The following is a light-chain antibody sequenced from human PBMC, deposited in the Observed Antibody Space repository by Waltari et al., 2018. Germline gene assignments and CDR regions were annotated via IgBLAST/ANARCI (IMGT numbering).Light chain of an antibody. J-gene: IGKJ2*01. CDR3: QQYSTSSLYT. CDR2: LAS. CDR1: QRVSRW. V-gene: IGKV1-5*03. Sequence: DIQMTQPPSTLSASVGDRVTITCRASQRVSRWLAWYQQKPGKAPKFLIYLASTLESGVPSRFSGSGSGTEFTLTISSLQPDDFATYYCQQYSTSSLYTFGQGTKLEI.